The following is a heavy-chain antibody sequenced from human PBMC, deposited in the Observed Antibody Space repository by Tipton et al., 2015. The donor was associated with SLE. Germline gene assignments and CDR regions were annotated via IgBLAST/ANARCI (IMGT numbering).Heavy chain of an antibody. CDR3: ARGMVTWRGAILGVDV. CDR2: ISDRGGT. D-gene: IGHD2-21*02. Sequence: TLSLTCSVSGGSISSNYWIWIRQPPGKGLEWIGYISDRGGTNYNPSLKSRLTISVDPAKNQFSLKLTSVTAADTAVYYCARGMVTWRGAILGVDVWGLGTTVNVSS. CDR1: GGSISSNY. J-gene: IGHJ6*02. V-gene: IGHV4-59*08.